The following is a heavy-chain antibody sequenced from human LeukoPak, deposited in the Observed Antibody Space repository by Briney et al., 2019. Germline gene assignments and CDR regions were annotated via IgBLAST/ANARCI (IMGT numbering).Heavy chain of an antibody. Sequence: GGSLRLSCAASGFTVSGNYMSWVRQAPGKGLECVAVIYSGGDTYYADSVKGRFTISRDKSKNTLYLQMNSLRAEDTAVYYCARDERGVQYQLLDSFDYWGQGTLVTVSS. V-gene: IGHV3-53*01. CDR1: GFTVSGNY. J-gene: IGHJ4*02. CDR2: IYSGGDT. D-gene: IGHD2-2*01. CDR3: ARDERGVQYQLLDSFDY.